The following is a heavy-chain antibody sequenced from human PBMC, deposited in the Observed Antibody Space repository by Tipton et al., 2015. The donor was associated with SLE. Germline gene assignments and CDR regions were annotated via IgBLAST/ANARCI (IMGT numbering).Heavy chain of an antibody. CDR3: ARHPYYYDSLGAFDI. D-gene: IGHD3-22*01. J-gene: IGHJ3*02. Sequence: TLSLTCTVSGGSINSGSYYWSWIRQPAGKGLEWIGRIYTSGSTYYNPSLKSRVTISVDTSKNQFSLKLSSVTAADTAVYYCARHPYYYDSLGAFDIWGQGTMVTVSS. CDR1: GGSINSGSYY. CDR2: IYTSGST. V-gene: IGHV4-61*02.